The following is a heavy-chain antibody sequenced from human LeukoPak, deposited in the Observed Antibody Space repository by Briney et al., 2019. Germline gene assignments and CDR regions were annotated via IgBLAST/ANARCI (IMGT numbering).Heavy chain of an antibody. CDR2: IRSKAYGGTT. V-gene: IGHV3-49*04. D-gene: IGHD2-2*01. Sequence: GGSLRLSCTASGFTFGDYAMSWVRQAPGKGLEWVGFIRSKAYGGTTEYAASVKGRFTISRDDSKSIAYLQMNSLKTEDTAVYYCTRGQGSTSYNVNYYYYMDVWGKGTTATVSS. CDR3: TRGQGSTSYNVNYYYYMDV. J-gene: IGHJ6*03. CDR1: GFTFGDYA.